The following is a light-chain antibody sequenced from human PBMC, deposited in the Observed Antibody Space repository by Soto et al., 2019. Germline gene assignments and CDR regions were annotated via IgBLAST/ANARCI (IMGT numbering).Light chain of an antibody. CDR2: EVA. CDR1: TSDIGTYDF. CDR3: SSFTTSSTVI. J-gene: IGLJ2*01. Sequence: QSALTQPASVSGSPGQSIAISCTGTTSDIGTYDFVSWYQQYPGKAPKLLIYEVASRPSGISTRFSGSKSGNTASLTISGLQDDDEDDYHCSSFTTSSTVIFGGGTKVTVL. V-gene: IGLV2-14*01.